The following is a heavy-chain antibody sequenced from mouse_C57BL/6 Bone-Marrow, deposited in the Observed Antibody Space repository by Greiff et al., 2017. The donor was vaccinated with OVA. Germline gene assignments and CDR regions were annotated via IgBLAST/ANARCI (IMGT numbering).Heavy chain of an antibody. V-gene: IGHV1-4*01. J-gene: IGHJ4*01. CDR3: ARDAMDY. CDR1: GYTFTSCT. Sequence: VKLQESGAELARPGASVKMSCKASGYTFTSCTMHWVKQRPGQGLEWIGYINPSSGYTKYNQKFKDKATLTADKSSSTAYMQLSSLTSEDSAVYYCARDAMDYWGQGTSVTVSS. CDR2: INPSSGYT.